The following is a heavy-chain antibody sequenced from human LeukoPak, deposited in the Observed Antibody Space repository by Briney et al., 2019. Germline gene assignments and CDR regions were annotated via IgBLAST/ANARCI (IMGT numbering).Heavy chain of an antibody. Sequence: GGSLRLSCAASGFTFSSYEMNWVRQAPGKGLEWVSYISSSGSTIYYADSVKGRFTISRDNAKNSLYLQMNSLRAEDTAVYYCASEGRLLYYYYMDVWGKATTVTVCS. D-gene: IGHD2-21*02. V-gene: IGHV3-48*03. CDR1: GFTFSSYE. CDR3: ASEGRLLYYYYMDV. J-gene: IGHJ6*03. CDR2: ISSSGSTI.